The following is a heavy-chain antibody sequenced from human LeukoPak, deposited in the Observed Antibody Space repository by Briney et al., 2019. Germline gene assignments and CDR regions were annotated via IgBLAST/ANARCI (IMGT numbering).Heavy chain of an antibody. CDR1: GGSISSYY. J-gene: IGHJ4*02. V-gene: IGHV3-15*01. CDR2: IKGKTDGGTT. Sequence: ETLPLTCTVSGGSISSYYWSWVRQAPGKGLEWVGRIKGKTDGGTTDFAAPVKGRFTISRDDSKNTLYLLMNSLKSEDTAVYYCTTEWGLYDSGSFSYYFNYWGQGTLVTVSS. D-gene: IGHD3-10*01. CDR3: TTEWGLYDSGSFSYYFNY.